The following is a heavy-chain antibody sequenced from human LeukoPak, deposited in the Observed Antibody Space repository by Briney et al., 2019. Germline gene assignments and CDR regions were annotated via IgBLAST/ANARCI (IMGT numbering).Heavy chain of an antibody. CDR2: SSAYNGYT. D-gene: IGHD6-19*01. V-gene: IGHV1-18*01. J-gene: IGHJ4*02. CDR3: ARPYRSGWDPSHFDY. Sequence: ASVKVSCKASGYTFTSYGISWVRQAPGQGLEWMGLSSAYNGYTNNAQKLQGRVTMTTATSTTTAYTELRSLRSDDTAVYYCARPYRSGWDPSHFDYWGQGTLVTVSS. CDR1: GYTFTSYG.